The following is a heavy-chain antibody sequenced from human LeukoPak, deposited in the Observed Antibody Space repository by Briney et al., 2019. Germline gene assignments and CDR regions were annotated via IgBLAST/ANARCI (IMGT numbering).Heavy chain of an antibody. J-gene: IGHJ3*02. D-gene: IGHD3/OR15-3a*01. CDR1: GFTFSSYA. CDR2: ISGSGGST. CDR3: AKNLGTGGTGLRGAFDI. V-gene: IGHV3-23*01. Sequence: PGGSLRLPCAASGFTFSSYAMSWVRQAPGKGLEWVAAISGSGGSTYYADSGRFTISRDNSKNTLYLQMNSLRAEDTAVYYCAKNLGTGGTGLRGAFDIWGQGTMVTVSS.